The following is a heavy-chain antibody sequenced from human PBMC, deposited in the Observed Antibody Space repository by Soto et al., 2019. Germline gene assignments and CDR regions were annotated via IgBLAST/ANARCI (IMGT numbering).Heavy chain of an antibody. V-gene: IGHV3-23*01. Sequence: DVQLLESGGGLVQPGGSLRFSCAAPGINFLTYAMAWVRQAPGKGLEWVSVISSSGITYYADSVKGRFTISRDISNSTLFLQMNSLRVEDTAVYYCTKMGTSIWYMDYFDYWGRGSVVIVSS. CDR1: GINFLTYA. CDR2: ISSSGIT. CDR3: TKMGTSIWYMDYFDY. J-gene: IGHJ4*02. D-gene: IGHD3-3*02.